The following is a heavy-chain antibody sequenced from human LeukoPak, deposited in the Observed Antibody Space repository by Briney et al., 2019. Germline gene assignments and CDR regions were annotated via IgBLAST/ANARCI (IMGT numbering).Heavy chain of an antibody. CDR3: AREQGPDQTINWFDP. J-gene: IGHJ5*02. Sequence: ASVKVSCKASGGTFSNYAISWVRQAPGQGLEWMGIINPSGGSTSYAQKFQGRVTMTRDTSTSTVYMELSRLRSDDTAVYFCAREQGPDQTINWFDPWGQGTLVTVSS. V-gene: IGHV1-46*01. D-gene: IGHD1-14*01. CDR1: GGTFSNYA. CDR2: INPSGGST.